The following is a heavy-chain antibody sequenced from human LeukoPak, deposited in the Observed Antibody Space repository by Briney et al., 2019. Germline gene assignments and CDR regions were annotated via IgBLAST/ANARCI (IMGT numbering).Heavy chain of an antibody. D-gene: IGHD3-10*01. CDR2: IVPIFGTA. V-gene: IGHV1-69*05. Sequence: SVKVSCKASGGTFSSYTISWVRQAPGQGLEWMGRIVPIFGTANYAQKFQGRVTITTDESTSTAYMELSSLRSEDTAVYYCAREEYYYGSGSYLSFYFDYWGQGTLVTVSS. J-gene: IGHJ4*02. CDR1: GGTFSSYT. CDR3: AREEYYYGSGSYLSFYFDY.